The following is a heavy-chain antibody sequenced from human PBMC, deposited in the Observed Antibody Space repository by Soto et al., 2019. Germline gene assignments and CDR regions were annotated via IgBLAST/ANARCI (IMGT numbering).Heavy chain of an antibody. D-gene: IGHD3-10*01. CDR3: ASRKSSPYFDY. Sequence: PSETLSLTCTVSGGSISSYYWSWIRQPPGKGLEWIGYIYYSGSTNYNPSLKSRVTISVDTSRNQFSLKLSSVTAADTAVYYCASRKSSPYFDYWGQGTLVTVSS. CDR1: GGSISSYY. J-gene: IGHJ4*02. V-gene: IGHV4-59*08. CDR2: IYYSGST.